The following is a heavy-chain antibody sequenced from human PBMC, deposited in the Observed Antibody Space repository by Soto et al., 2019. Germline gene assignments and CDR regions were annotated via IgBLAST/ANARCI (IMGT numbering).Heavy chain of an antibody. CDR1: GFTFRDYW. V-gene: IGHV3-7*05. D-gene: IGHD3-10*01. Sequence: EVQLVESGGGLVQPGGSLRLSCAASGFTFRDYWMSWVRQAPGKGLECGANIKTDGSEKYYVDPVKGRFTISRDNAKNSLYLQMNSLRAEDTAVYYCASSMGRGGNDYWGQGTLVAVSS. CDR2: IKTDGSEK. CDR3: ASSMGRGGNDY. J-gene: IGHJ4*02.